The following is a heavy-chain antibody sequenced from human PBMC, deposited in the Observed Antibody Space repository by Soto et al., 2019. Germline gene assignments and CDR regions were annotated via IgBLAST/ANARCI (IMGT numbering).Heavy chain of an antibody. CDR1: GGSFSGYY. Sequence: QVQLQQWGAGLLKPSETLSLTCAVYGGSFSGYYWSWIRQPPGKGLEWIGEINHSGSTNYNPSLKSRVTISVDTSKNQFSLKLSSVIAADTAVYYCARGGLFCSGGSCYLDYWGQGTLVTVSS. J-gene: IGHJ4*02. CDR3: ARGGLFCSGGSCYLDY. D-gene: IGHD2-15*01. CDR2: INHSGST. V-gene: IGHV4-34*01.